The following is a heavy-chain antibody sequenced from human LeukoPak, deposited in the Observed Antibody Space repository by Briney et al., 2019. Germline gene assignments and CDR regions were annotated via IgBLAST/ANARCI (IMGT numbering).Heavy chain of an antibody. CDR1: GFTFSSYE. CDR2: ISSSGSTM. V-gene: IGHV3-48*03. Sequence: GGSLRLSCAASGFTFSSYEMNWVRQAPGKGLEWVSYISSSGSTMYYADSVKGRFTISRDNAKNSLYLQMNSLRAEDTAVYYCARGYCGGDCYSDAFDIWGQGTMVTVSS. CDR3: ARGYCGGDCYSDAFDI. J-gene: IGHJ3*02. D-gene: IGHD2-21*02.